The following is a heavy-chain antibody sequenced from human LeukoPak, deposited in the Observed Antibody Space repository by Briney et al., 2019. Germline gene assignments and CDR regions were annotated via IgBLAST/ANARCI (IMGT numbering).Heavy chain of an antibody. CDR3: ARHGGITIFGVAQPGGAFDI. CDR1: GGTFSSYA. D-gene: IGHD3-3*01. Sequence: SVKVSCKASGGTFSSYAISWVRQAPGQGLEWMGGIIPIFGTANYAQKFQGRVTITTDESTSTAYMELSSLRSEDTAVYYCARHGGITIFGVAQPGGAFDIWGQGTMVTVSP. CDR2: IIPIFGTA. V-gene: IGHV1-69*05. J-gene: IGHJ3*02.